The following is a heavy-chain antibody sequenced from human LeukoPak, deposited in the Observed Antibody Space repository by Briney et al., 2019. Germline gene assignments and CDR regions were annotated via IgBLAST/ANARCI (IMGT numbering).Heavy chain of an antibody. CDR2: ISSSSSYI. V-gene: IGHV3-21*01. D-gene: IGHD2-2*01. CDR1: GFTFSSYS. CDR3: ARAASYYYYYYGMDV. J-gene: IGHJ6*02. Sequence: GGSLRLSCAASGFTFSSYSMNWVRQAPGKGLEWVSSISSSSSYIYCADSVKGRFTISRDNAKNSLYLQMNSLRAEDTAVYYCARAASYYYYYYGMDVWGQGTTVTVSS.